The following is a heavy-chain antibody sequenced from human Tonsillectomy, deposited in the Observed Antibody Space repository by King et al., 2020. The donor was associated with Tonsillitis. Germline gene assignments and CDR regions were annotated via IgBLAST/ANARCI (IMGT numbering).Heavy chain of an antibody. CDR3: ARDRYYGDPTFDS. V-gene: IGHV3-48*01. D-gene: IGHD4-17*01. J-gene: IGHJ4*02. CDR1: GFTFSSYS. CDR2: ISSSSSTI. Sequence: DVQLVESGGGLVQPGGSLRLSCAASGFTFSSYSMDWVRQAPGKGLEWVSYISSSSSTIKYADSVKGRFTISRDNARNSLYLQMNSLRVEDTAVYYCARDRYYGDPTFDSWGQGTLVTVSS.